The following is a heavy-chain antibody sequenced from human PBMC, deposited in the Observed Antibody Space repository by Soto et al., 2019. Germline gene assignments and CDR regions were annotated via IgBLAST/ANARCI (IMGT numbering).Heavy chain of an antibody. CDR2: INHTGGT. V-gene: IGHV4-34*01. Sequence: SETLSLTCAVYGGSVSGYYLSWIRQPPGKGLEWIGEINHTGGTNSNPSLKSRLTISVDTSKNQFSLKLSSVTAADTAVYFCARGHRYKYGYPGYWGQGTLVTVSS. J-gene: IGHJ4*02. CDR3: ARGHRYKYGYPGY. D-gene: IGHD5-18*01. CDR1: GGSVSGYY.